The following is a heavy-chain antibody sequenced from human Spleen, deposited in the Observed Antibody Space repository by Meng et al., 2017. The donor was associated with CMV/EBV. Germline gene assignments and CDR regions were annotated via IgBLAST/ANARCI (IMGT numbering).Heavy chain of an antibody. CDR1: GYTFTGYY. Sequence: SGYTFTGYYVHWVRQAPGQGLEWMGWINPNSGGTNFAQNFQGRVTLTSDTSISTAYMELSSLRSDDTAVYYCATITGYSNYVVRFDPWGQGTLVTVSS. CDR3: ATITGYSNYVVRFDP. V-gene: IGHV1-2*02. CDR2: INPNSGGT. D-gene: IGHD4-11*01. J-gene: IGHJ5*02.